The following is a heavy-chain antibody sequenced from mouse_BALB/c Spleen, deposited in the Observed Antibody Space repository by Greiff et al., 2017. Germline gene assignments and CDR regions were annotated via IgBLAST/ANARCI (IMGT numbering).Heavy chain of an antibody. V-gene: IGHV2-2*02. CDR2: IWSGGST. CDR1: GFSLTSYG. Sequence: QVQLKESGPGLVQPSQSLSITCTVSGFSLTSYGVHWVRQSPGKGLEWLGVIWSGGSTDYNAAFISRLSISKDNSKSQVFFKMNSLQANDTAIYYCARKRLRDDGYYEDYAMDYWGQGTSVTVSS. D-gene: IGHD2-3*01. CDR3: ARKRLRDDGYYEDYAMDY. J-gene: IGHJ4*01.